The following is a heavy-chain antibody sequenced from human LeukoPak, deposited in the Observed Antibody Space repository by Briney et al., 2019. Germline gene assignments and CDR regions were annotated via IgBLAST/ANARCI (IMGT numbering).Heavy chain of an antibody. CDR3: ANGDCRGDRCISGAH. CDR2: TRDDASKT. D-gene: IGHD2-21*01. CDR1: GFTFRSYG. Sequence: HPGGSLRLSRTWSGFTFRSYGMHGVRQAPGKGLEWVAYTRDDASKTWYGGSVKGRFTISRDNSKNTLYLHLNSVRGEDTAMYYCANGDCRGDRCISGAHCGQGTLVTVSS. V-gene: IGHV3-30*02. J-gene: IGHJ4*02.